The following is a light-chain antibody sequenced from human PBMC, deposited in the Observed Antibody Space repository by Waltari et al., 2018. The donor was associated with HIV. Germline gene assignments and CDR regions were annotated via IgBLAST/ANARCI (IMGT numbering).Light chain of an antibody. V-gene: IGLV2-23*02. CDR1: NRDIGNYKY. Sequence: QSAPTQPASLSGSPGQSITISFRCTNRDIGNYKYVSRYMQHPSRAPKRIVYDVNKRPSGVSDRFSGSKSGNTDFLTISGLQTDDEADYYCCSYAGKNTYVFGSGTKVTVL. CDR2: DVN. CDR3: CSYAGKNTYV. J-gene: IGLJ1*01.